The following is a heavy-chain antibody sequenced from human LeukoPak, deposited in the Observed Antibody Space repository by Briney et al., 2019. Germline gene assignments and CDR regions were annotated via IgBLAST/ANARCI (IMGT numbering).Heavy chain of an antibody. J-gene: IGHJ3*01. Sequence: GGSLRLSCAASGFTFTTFVMHWVRQAPGKGPEWVARISYDGSDKYYADNVKGRFTISRDDPKNTVFLQMNSLRLEDTATYYCARPHSGTHGIFHFWGQGTVVTVSS. CDR3: ARPHSGTHGIFHF. CDR1: GFTFTTFV. D-gene: IGHD1-26*01. CDR2: ISYDGSDK. V-gene: IGHV3-30*01.